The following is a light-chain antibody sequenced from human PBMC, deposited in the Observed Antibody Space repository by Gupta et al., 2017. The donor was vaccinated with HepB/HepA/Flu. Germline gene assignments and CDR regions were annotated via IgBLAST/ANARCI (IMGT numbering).Light chain of an antibody. CDR3: QQYNNWPWT. CDR1: QDVHTN. Sequence: EIAMTQSPATLSVSAGERVAFSCRASQDVHTNLSWMQQKPGQAPKVLFYGASARATGVPARFIGSGSRTEFTLTITSLQSEDVAVYVCQQYNNWPWTFGQGTKVEI. V-gene: IGKV3-15*01. J-gene: IGKJ1*01. CDR2: GAS.